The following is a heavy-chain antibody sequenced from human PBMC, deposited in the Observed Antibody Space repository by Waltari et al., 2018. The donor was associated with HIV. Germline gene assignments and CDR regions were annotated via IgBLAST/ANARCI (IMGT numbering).Heavy chain of an antibody. CDR2: IHYPGRT. Sequence: QLQLRESGPRLVKPLETLALNCSVSGGSITTYLWNWYRQPPGKGLEWIGYIHYPGRTNYNPSLKSRVTISVDTSKTVFSLQLKSVTAADTAIYYCARGIFGGNPGYWGRGTLITVS. CDR3: ARGIFGGNPGY. D-gene: IGHD2-15*01. V-gene: IGHV4-59*01. J-gene: IGHJ4*02. CDR1: GGSITTYL.